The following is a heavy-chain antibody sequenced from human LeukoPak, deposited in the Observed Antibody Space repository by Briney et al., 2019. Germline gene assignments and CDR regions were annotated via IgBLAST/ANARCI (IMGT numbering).Heavy chain of an antibody. V-gene: IGHV5-51*01. CDR3: ACRMFASNWFQP. D-gene: IGHD3-10*02. CDR2: IYPGDSRT. CDR1: GYSFTDYW. Sequence: GESLKISCQGSGYSFTDYWIGWVRQMPGEGLEWMAVIYPGDSRTRYNPSFQGQVTISADKSINTAYLEWNSLKASDTALYYCACRMFASNWFQPWGQGTLVTVSS. J-gene: IGHJ5*02.